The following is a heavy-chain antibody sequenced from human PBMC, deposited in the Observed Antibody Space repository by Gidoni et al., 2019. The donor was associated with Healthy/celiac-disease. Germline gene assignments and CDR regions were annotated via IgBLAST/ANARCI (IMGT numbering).Heavy chain of an antibody. J-gene: IGHJ6*02. CDR1: GYSISSGYY. Sequence: QVQLQESGPGLVKPSETLSLTCAVSGYSISSGYYWGWIRQPPGKGLEWIGSIYHSGSTYYNPSLKSRVTISVDTSKNQFSLKLSSVTAADTAVYYCARDKVRGVRTGNGMDVWGQGTTVTVSS. D-gene: IGHD3-10*01. CDR3: ARDKVRGVRTGNGMDV. CDR2: IYHSGST. V-gene: IGHV4-38-2*02.